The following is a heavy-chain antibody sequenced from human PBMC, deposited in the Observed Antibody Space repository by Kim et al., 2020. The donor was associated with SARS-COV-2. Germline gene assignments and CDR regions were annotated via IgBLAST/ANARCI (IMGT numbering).Heavy chain of an antibody. V-gene: IGHV4-34*01. Sequence: SGSTNYNPSLKSRVTISVDTSKNQFSLKLSSVTAADTAVYYCARGHSYYWGQGTLVTVSS. CDR2: SGST. J-gene: IGHJ4*02. CDR3: ARGHSYY. D-gene: IGHD2-15*01.